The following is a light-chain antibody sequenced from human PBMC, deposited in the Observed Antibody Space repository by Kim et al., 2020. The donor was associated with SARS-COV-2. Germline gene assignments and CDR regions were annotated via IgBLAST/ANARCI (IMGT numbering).Light chain of an antibody. CDR3: QQANSFPRT. CDR1: QDIATW. J-gene: IGKJ1*01. V-gene: IGKV1-12*01. CDR2: AAF. Sequence: DIQMTQSPSSVSVSVGDTVTISCRASQDIATWLAWYQQTPGKAPKLLIYAAFSLQSGVPSRFSGSRSGTDFTLTISSLQPEDFATYYCQQANSFPRTFGQGTKVDIK.